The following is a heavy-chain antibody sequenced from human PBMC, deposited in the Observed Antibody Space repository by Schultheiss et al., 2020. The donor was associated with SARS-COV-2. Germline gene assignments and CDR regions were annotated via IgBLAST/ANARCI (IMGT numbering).Heavy chain of an antibody. Sequence: ASVKVSCKASGYTFTSYYMHWVRQAPGQGLEWMGWISDYNGATDYVPKFQDRVTMTTDTSTRTAYLELRNLRSDDTAVYYCVRDPYLDFWGPGTLVTVSS. CDR3: VRDPYLDF. CDR1: GYTFTSYY. V-gene: IGHV1-18*04. J-gene: IGHJ4*02. CDR2: ISDYNGAT.